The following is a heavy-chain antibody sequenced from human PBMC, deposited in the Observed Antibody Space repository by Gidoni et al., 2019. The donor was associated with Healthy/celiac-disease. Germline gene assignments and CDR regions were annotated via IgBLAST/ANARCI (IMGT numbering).Heavy chain of an antibody. CDR3: ARDTIPQSSSWYGGDYYYMDV. CDR1: GFTFSRYS. Sequence: EVQLVESGGGLVKPGGSLRLSCAASGFTFSRYSMNWVRQAPGKGLELVSSSSSSSSYIYYADSVKGRFTISRDNAKNSLYLQMNSLRAEDTAVYYCARDTIPQSSSWYGGDYYYMDVWGKGTTVTVSS. V-gene: IGHV3-21*01. J-gene: IGHJ6*03. CDR2: SSSSSSYI. D-gene: IGHD6-13*01.